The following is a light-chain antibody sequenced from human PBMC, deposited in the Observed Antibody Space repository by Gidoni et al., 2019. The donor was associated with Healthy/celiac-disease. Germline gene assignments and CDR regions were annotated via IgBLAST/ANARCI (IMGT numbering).Light chain of an antibody. Sequence: QSALTQPASVSGSPGQSITISCTGTSSDVGGYNYVSWYQQPPGKAPKLMMYEVSNRPSGVSKRFSGSKSGNTASLTISGLQAEDEADYYCSSYTSSSTLAVFGGGTKLTVL. J-gene: IGLJ3*02. CDR2: EVS. CDR3: SSYTSSSTLAV. V-gene: IGLV2-14*01. CDR1: SSDVGGYNY.